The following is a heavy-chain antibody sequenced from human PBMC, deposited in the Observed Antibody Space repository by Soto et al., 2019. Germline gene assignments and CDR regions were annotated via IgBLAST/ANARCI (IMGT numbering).Heavy chain of an antibody. J-gene: IGHJ6*02. CDR2: FYHSGNS. CDR3: ARISSVDPYGYVNGGLDV. D-gene: IGHD5-18*01. V-gene: IGHV4-59*01. Sequence: PSETLSLTCSVSGGSIRSYYWSWIRQSREKGLEWIGYFYHSGNSNYNPSLKSRVTISVDTSKNQLSLSLRSVTAADTAVYFCARISSVDPYGYVNGGLDVWGQGTTVTVSS. CDR1: GGSIRSYY.